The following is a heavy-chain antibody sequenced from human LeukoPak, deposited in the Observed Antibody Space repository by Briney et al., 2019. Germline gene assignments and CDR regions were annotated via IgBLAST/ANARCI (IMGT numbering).Heavy chain of an antibody. J-gene: IGHJ5*02. V-gene: IGHV1-2*02. CDR2: INPNSGGT. D-gene: IGHD4-11*01. CDR3: ARRALAGTTAYNWFDP. CDR1: GYTFTGYY. Sequence: ASVKLSCKASGYTFTGYYMHWVRQAPGQGLEWMGWINPNSGGTNYAQKFQGRVTMTRDTSISTAYMELSRLRSDDTAVYYCARRALAGTTAYNWFDPWGQGTLVTVSS.